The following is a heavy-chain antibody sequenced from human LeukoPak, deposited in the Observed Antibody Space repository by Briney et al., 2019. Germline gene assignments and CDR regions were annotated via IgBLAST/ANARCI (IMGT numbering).Heavy chain of an antibody. J-gene: IGHJ4*02. CDR1: GFTFSSYA. CDR3: AKDYHYDILTGYLSAADY. CDR2: ISGSGGST. V-gene: IGHV3-23*01. D-gene: IGHD3-9*01. Sequence: QPGGSLRLSCAASGFTFSSYAMSWVRQAPGKGLEWVSAISGSGGSTYYADSVKGRFTISRDNSKNTLYLQMNSLRAEDTAVYYCAKDYHYDILTGYLSAADYWGQGTLVTVSS.